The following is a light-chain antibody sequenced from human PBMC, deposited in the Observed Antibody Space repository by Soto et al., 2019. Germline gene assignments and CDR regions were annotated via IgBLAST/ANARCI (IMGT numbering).Light chain of an antibody. CDR2: TTS. Sequence: DIQMTQSPSSVSASVGDRVTITCRASQGINNWLAWYQQKPGEPTKLLIYTTSNLQSGVPSRFSGSGSGTDFTLTISSLQPEDFATYYCQQANSFPLTFGGGTKVEIK. CDR1: QGINNW. V-gene: IGKV1D-12*01. CDR3: QQANSFPLT. J-gene: IGKJ4*01.